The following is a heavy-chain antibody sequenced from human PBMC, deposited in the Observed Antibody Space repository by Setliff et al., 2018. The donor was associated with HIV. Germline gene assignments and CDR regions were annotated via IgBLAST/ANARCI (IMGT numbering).Heavy chain of an antibody. D-gene: IGHD1-26*01. CDR3: ATYWGGEGGRGY. J-gene: IGHJ4*02. CDR2: VWDNGTT. Sequence: PSETLSLTCTVSGGSISHSHWSWIRQPPGKGLEWIGYVWDNGTTKYNPSLESRVTISLHTSKNQFSLKLSSVTAADTAVDYCATYWGGEGGRGYWGQGTLVTVPQ. V-gene: IGHV4-59*01. CDR1: GGSISHSH.